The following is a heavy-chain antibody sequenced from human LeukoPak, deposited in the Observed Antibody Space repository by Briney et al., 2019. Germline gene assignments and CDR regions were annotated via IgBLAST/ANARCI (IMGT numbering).Heavy chain of an antibody. Sequence: PGGSLRLSCAASGFTFSSYAMHWVRQAPGKAPEYVSAISSNGVNTYYADSVRGRFTISRDNSKNTLYRQMGSLRSEDMAVYYCARRHNYYYYMDVWGKGTTVTVSS. V-gene: IGHV3-64*02. CDR3: ARRHNYYYYMDV. CDR1: GFTFSSYA. J-gene: IGHJ6*03. CDR2: ISSNGVNT.